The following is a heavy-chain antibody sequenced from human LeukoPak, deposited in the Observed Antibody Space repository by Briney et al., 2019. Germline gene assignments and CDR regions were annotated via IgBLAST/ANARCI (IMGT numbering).Heavy chain of an antibody. V-gene: IGHV4-34*01. Sequence: SETLSLTCVVYRGSFSGYYWTWIRQSPGKGLEWIGEINHSGTTNYNPSLKSRVTISIDTSKNQFSLKLSSVTAADTAVYYCARGPTIDYDILTGYYYFDYWGQGTLVTVSS. J-gene: IGHJ4*02. CDR2: INHSGTT. CDR1: RGSFSGYY. CDR3: ARGPTIDYDILTGYYYFDY. D-gene: IGHD3-9*01.